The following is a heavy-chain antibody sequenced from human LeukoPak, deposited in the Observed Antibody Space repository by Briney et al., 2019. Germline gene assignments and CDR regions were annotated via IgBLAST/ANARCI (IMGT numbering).Heavy chain of an antibody. CDR3: ASFNFLTYYFDY. CDR1: GYTFTSYG. V-gene: IGHV1-18*01. J-gene: IGHJ4*02. Sequence: ASVKVSCKASGYTFTSYGVTWVRQAPGQGLEWMGWISAYNGNTNYAQKLQGRVTMTTDTSTSTAYMELRSLRSDDTAVYYCASFNFLTYYFDYWGQGTLATVSS. D-gene: IGHD1-1*01. CDR2: ISAYNGNT.